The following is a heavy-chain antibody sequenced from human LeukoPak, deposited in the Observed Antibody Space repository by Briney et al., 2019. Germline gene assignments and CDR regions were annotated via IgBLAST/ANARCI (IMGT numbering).Heavy chain of an antibody. J-gene: IGHJ4*02. V-gene: IGHV4-59*01. D-gene: IGHD5-24*01. CDR2: INYRGRT. Sequence: SEPLCFTLTDPGRPISSYYWSWIRKPPGKGLEGIGYINYRGRTHYKPSLTNRVIISVDTSKYPFSLKLSSVTAADTAVYYCVRADRDGYQRGDYFDYWGQGTLVTVSS. CDR3: VRADRDGYQRGDYFDY. CDR1: GRPISSYY.